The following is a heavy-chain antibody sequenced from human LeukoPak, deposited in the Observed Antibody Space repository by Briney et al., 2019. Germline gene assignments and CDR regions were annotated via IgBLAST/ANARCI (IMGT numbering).Heavy chain of an antibody. D-gene: IGHD6-13*01. V-gene: IGHV3-33*06. J-gene: IGHJ4*02. CDR2: IWYDGSNK. Sequence: PGRSLRLSCAASGFTFSSYGMHWVRQAPGKGLEWVAVIWYDGSNKYYADSVKGRFTISRDNSKNTLYLQMNSLRAEDTAVYYCAKDPYSSSWYYFDYWGQGTLVTVSS. CDR3: AKDPYSSSWYYFDY. CDR1: GFTFSSYG.